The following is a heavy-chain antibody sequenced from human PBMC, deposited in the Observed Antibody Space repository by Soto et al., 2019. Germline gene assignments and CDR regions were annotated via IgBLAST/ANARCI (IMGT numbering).Heavy chain of an antibody. V-gene: IGHV1-18*01. J-gene: IGHJ3*02. CDR1: GYTFTSYG. D-gene: IGHD1-7*01. CDR2: ISAYNGNT. Sequence: QVQLVQSGAEVKKPGASVKVSCKASGYTFTSYGISWVRQAPGQGLEWMGWISAYNGNTHYAQKLQVRVTMTTDTSTSKAYMELRSLRSGDTAVYYCARDVTGTAAFDIWGQGTMVTVSS. CDR3: ARDVTGTAAFDI.